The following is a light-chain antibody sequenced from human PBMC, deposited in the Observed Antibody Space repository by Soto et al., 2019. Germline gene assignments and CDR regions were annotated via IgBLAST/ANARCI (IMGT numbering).Light chain of an antibody. CDR2: DVS. J-gene: IGLJ7*01. V-gene: IGLV2-14*01. Sequence: QSALTQPASVSGSPGQSITISCTGTSSDVGGYNYVSWYQQHPGKAPKLMIYDVSNRPSGVSNRFSGSKSGNTASLTIAGLQAEDEADYYCSSYASSSTSLFGEGTQLTVL. CDR1: SSDVGGYNY. CDR3: SSYASSSTSL.